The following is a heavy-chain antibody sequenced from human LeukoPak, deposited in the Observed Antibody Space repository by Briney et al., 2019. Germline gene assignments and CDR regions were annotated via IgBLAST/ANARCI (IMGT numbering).Heavy chain of an antibody. Sequence: GGSLRLSCAASGFTFSSYAMSWVRQAPGKGLEWVPAISGSGGSTYYADSVKGRFTISRDNSKNTLYLQMNSLRAEDTAVYYCAKVVDTVILLLTIEYYFDYWGQGTLVTVSS. CDR2: ISGSGGST. CDR1: GFTFSSYA. J-gene: IGHJ4*02. V-gene: IGHV3-23*01. CDR3: AKVVDTVILLLTIEYYFDY. D-gene: IGHD5-18*01.